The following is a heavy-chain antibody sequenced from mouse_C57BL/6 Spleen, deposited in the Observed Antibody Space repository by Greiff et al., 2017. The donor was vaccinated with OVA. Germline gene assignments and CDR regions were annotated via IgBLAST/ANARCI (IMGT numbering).Heavy chain of an antibody. CDR3: ARTGYYGNWYFDV. Sequence: QVQLQQSGAELVRPGTSVKVSCKASGYAFTNYLIEWVKQRPGQGLEWIGVINPGSGGTNYNEKFKGKATLTADKSSSTAYMQLSSLTSEDSAVYFCARTGYYGNWYFDVWGTGTTVTVSS. CDR2: INPGSGGT. D-gene: IGHD2-1*01. J-gene: IGHJ1*03. CDR1: GYAFTNYL. V-gene: IGHV1-54*01.